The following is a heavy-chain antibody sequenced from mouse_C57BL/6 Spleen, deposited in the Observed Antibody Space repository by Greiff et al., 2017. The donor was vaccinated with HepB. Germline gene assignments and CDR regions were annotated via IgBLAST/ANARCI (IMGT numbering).Heavy chain of an antibody. Sequence: EVKLQQSGPELVKPGASVKISCKASGYTFTDYYMNWVKQSHGKSLEWIGDINPNNGGTSYNQKFKGKATLTVDKSSSTAYMELRSLTSEDSAVYYCARKEIYYDYEGYFDVWGTGTTVTVSS. CDR1: GYTFTDYY. CDR2: INPNNGGT. D-gene: IGHD2-4*01. J-gene: IGHJ1*03. CDR3: ARKEIYYDYEGYFDV. V-gene: IGHV1-26*01.